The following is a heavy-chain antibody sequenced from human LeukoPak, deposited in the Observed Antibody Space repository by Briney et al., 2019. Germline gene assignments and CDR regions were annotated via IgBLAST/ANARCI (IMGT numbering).Heavy chain of an antibody. CDR2: IYPGDSDI. CDR1: GYSFSNYW. J-gene: IGHJ5*01. D-gene: IGHD3-16*01. Sequence: GESLKISCKGSGYSFSNYWIGWVRQMPGKGLEWMGIIYPGDSDIRYSPSFQGQVTISADTSISTAYLQWSSLKTSDSAIYYCARGAPFDYWGQGNPGHRLL. V-gene: IGHV5-51*01. CDR3: ARGAPFDY.